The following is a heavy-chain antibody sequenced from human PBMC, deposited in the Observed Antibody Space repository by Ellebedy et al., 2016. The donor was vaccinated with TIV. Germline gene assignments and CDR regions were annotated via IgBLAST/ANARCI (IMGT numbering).Heavy chain of an antibody. V-gene: IGHV3-23*01. J-gene: IGHJ6*02. Sequence: GESLKISCTASGFSFYNYAINWVRQAPGKGREWVSAISGTGVRTYYADSVKGRRTISRANSKNTVYLQMNSLRAEDTAIYYCAKGYKKWTYYGKDVWGQGTTVTVSS. D-gene: IGHD1-14*01. CDR2: ISGTGVRT. CDR1: GFSFYNYA. CDR3: AKGYKKWTYYGKDV.